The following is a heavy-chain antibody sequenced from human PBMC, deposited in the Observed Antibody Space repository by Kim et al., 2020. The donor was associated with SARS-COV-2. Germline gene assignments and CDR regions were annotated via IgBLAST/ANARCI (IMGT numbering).Heavy chain of an antibody. CDR3: AKSYCSTGSCPPYYYYYAIDV. J-gene: IGHJ6*02. CDR1: GITFSSYG. V-gene: IGHV3-30*18. D-gene: IGHD2-15*01. CDR2: ISKDGDNK. Sequence: GGSLRLSCAASGITFSSYGMHWVRQAPGKGLEWVAVISKDGDNKYYADSVKGRLTISRDNSKNTLYLQMNSLRAEDTAVYYCAKSYCSTGSCPPYYYYYAIDVWGQGTTVTVSS.